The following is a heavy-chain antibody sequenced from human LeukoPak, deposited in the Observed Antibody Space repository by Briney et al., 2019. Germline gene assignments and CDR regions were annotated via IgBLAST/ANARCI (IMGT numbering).Heavy chain of an antibody. D-gene: IGHD3-10*01. Sequence: SGGSLRLSCAASGFTFSSYSMNWVRQAPGKGLEWVSSISSSSNYIYYADSVKGRFTISRDNAKNSLYLQMNSLRAEDTAVYYCARDRSADYWGQGTLVTVSS. CDR3: ARDRSADY. CDR1: GFTFSSYS. V-gene: IGHV3-21*01. J-gene: IGHJ4*02. CDR2: ISSSSNYI.